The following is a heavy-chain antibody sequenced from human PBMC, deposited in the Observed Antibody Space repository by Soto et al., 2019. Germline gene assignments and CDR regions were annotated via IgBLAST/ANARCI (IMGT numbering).Heavy chain of an antibody. CDR3: ANAESSGWYYSLDY. CDR2: LSWNSGTI. V-gene: IGHV3-9*01. D-gene: IGHD6-19*01. J-gene: IGHJ4*02. Sequence: ESGGGLVQPGKSLRLSCAASGFTFDDYAMHWVRQVPGKGLEWVSGLSWNSGTIDYADSVKGRFTISRDNAKNSLHLQMICLKPEDTACYDCANAESSGWYYSLDYWGQGTLVTVSS. CDR1: GFTFDDYA.